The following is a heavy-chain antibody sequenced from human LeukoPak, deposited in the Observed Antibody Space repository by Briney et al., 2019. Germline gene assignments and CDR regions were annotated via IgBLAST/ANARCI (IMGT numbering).Heavy chain of an antibody. CDR1: GFTFSSYA. CDR2: ISGSGGIT. V-gene: IGHV3-23*01. D-gene: IGHD6-19*01. J-gene: IGHJ4*02. Sequence: GGSLRLSCAASGFTFSSYAMSWVRQAPGKGLEWVSVISGSGGITYYADSVKGRFTISRDNSKNTLYLQMNSLRAEDTAVYYCAKKSSGWYGDDYWGQGTLVTVSS. CDR3: AKKSSGWYGDDY.